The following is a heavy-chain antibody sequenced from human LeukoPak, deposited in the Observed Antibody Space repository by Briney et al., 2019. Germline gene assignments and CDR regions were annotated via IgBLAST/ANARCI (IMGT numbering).Heavy chain of an antibody. J-gene: IGHJ4*02. V-gene: IGHV3-30*02. CDR1: GFTFSSYG. CDR3: ASPSHCSSTSCWDY. CDR2: IRYDGSNK. D-gene: IGHD2-2*01. Sequence: PAGGSLRLSCAASGFTFSSYGMHWVRQAPGKGLEWVAFIRYDGSNKYYADSVKGRFTISRDNSKNTLYLQMNSLRAEDTAVYYCASPSHCSSTSCWDYWGQGTLVTVSS.